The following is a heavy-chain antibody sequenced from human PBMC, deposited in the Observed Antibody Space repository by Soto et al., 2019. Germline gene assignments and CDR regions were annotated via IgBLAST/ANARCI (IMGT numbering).Heavy chain of an antibody. D-gene: IGHD2-15*01. Sequence: PGGSLRLSCAASGFTFTSYAMSWVRQAPGKGLEWVSAIRSSGGTTYYADSVKGRFTISRDNSKNTLYLQMSSLRAEDTAVYYCAKNREGSCYSPPDYWGQGTLVTVSS. V-gene: IGHV3-23*01. CDR3: AKNREGSCYSPPDY. CDR2: IRSSGGTT. J-gene: IGHJ4*02. CDR1: GFTFTSYA.